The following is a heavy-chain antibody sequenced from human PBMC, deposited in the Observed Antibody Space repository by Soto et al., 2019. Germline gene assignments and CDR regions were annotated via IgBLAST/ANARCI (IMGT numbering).Heavy chain of an antibody. Sequence: SETLSLTCAVSGGSISSGGYSWSWIRQPPGKGLEWIGYIYHSGSTYYNPSLKSRVTISVDTSKNQLSLKLSSVTAADTAVYYCARWGSTMYYDFWSGYKDDAFDIWGQGTMVTVSS. J-gene: IGHJ3*02. CDR1: GGSISSGGYS. V-gene: IGHV4-30-2*01. CDR2: IYHSGST. D-gene: IGHD3-3*01. CDR3: ARWGSTMYYDFWSGYKDDAFDI.